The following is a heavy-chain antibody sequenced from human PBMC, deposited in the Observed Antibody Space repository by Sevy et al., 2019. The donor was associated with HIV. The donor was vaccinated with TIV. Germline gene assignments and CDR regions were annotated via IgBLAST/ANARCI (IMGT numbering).Heavy chain of an antibody. CDR2: INPNSGGT. CDR3: ARDGGGSYTDWFDP. V-gene: IGHV1-2*02. Sequence: ASVKVSCKDSGYTFTAYYMHWVRQAPGQGLEWMGWINPNSGGTNYAQKFQGRVTMTRDTSISTAYMELSRLRSDDTAVYYCARDGGGSYTDWFDPWGQGTLVTVSS. J-gene: IGHJ5*02. D-gene: IGHD1-26*01. CDR1: GYTFTAYY.